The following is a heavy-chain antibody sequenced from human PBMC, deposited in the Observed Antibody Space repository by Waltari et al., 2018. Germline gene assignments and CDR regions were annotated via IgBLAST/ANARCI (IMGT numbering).Heavy chain of an antibody. CDR1: GGSFTTNY. V-gene: IGHV4-34*01. J-gene: IGHJ4*02. Sequence: QVQLKQWGAGLLKISETLSLTCEVSGGSFTTNYWSWIRQSPGKGLEWIGEIYHTGSHKYNPSLQNRGTISVDRSKSLFSLEVTSITAADAAIYYCARVKSGFDSWGQGTVVTVSS. CDR3: ARVKSGFDS. CDR2: IYHTGSH.